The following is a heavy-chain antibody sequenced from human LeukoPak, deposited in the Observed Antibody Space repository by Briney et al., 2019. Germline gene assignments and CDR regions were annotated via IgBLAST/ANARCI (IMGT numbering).Heavy chain of an antibody. CDR3: AADHGGSYFPTRFDY. CDR2: IHQDGSDK. CDR1: GFTFSTYW. Sequence: PGGSLRLSCAASGFTFSTYWMSWVRQAPGKGLEWVANIHQDGSDKFHVDSVKGRFTISRDNAKNSLYLQMNSLRAEDTAVYYCAADHGGSYFPTRFDYWGQGTLVTVSS. J-gene: IGHJ4*02. D-gene: IGHD1-26*01. V-gene: IGHV3-7*05.